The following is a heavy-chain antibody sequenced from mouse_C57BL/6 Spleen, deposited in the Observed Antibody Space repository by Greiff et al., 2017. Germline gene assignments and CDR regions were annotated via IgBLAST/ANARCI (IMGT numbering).Heavy chain of an antibody. CDR3: AREGYDYDGGFAY. V-gene: IGHV1-52*01. CDR1: GYTFTSYW. D-gene: IGHD2-4*01. CDR2: IDPSDSEN. Sequence: QVQLQQPGAELVRPGSSVKLSCKASGYTFTSYWMHWVKTRPIQGLERIGNIDPSDSENHYNQKFKDKATLTVDKSSSTAYMQLSSLTSEDSAVYYCAREGYDYDGGFAYWGQGTLVTVSA. J-gene: IGHJ3*01.